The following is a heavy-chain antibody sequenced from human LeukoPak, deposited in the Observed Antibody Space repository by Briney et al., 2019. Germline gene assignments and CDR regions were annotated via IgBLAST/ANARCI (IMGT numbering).Heavy chain of an antibody. CDR2: INHSGST. J-gene: IGHJ5*02. CDR1: GGSFSGYY. CDR3: ARGPQQQLVLWFDP. Sequence: SETLSLTCAVYGGSFSGYYWSWIRQPPGKGLEWIGEINHSGSTNYNPSLKSRVTISVDTSKNQFSLKLSFVTAADTAVYYCARGPQQQLVLWFDPWGQGTLVTVSS. D-gene: IGHD6-13*01. V-gene: IGHV4-34*01.